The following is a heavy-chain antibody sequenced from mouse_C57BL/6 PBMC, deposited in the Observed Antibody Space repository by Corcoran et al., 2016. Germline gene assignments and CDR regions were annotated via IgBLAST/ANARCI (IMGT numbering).Heavy chain of an antibody. V-gene: IGHV8-12*01. CDR1: GFSLSTSGMG. J-gene: IGHJ3*01. CDR2: IYWDDDK. Sequence: QVTLKESGPGILQSSQTLSLTCSFSGFSLSTSGMGVSWIRQPSGKSLEWLAHIYWDDDKRYNPSLKSRLTISKDTSRNQVFLKITSVDTADTATYYCARSNLRGVFAYWGQGTLVTVSA. CDR3: ARSNLRGVFAY. D-gene: IGHD1-1*01.